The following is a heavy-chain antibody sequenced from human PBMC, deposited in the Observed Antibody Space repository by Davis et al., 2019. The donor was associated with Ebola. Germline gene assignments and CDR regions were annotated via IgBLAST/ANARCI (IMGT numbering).Heavy chain of an antibody. Sequence: GGSLRLSCVASGFTFSNYGMHWVRQAPGKGLEWVAVIWYDGSNKYYADSVKGRFTISRDNSKNTLYLQMNSLRAEDTAVYYCARDQGRITYYFDYWGQGTLVTVSS. CDR1: GFTFSNYG. V-gene: IGHV3-33*08. CDR3: ARDQGRITYYFDY. CDR2: IWYDGSNK. J-gene: IGHJ4*02.